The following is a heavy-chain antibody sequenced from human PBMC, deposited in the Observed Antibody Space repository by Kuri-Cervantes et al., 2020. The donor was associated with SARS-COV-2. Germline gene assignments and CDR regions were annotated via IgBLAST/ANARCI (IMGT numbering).Heavy chain of an antibody. V-gene: IGHV3-15*01. J-gene: IGHJ4*02. CDR1: GFTFSNAW. Sequence: GESLKISCAASGFTFSNAWMSWVRQAPGKGLEWVGRIKSKTDGGTTDYAAPVKGRFTISRDDSKNTLYLQMNSLKTEDTAVYYCTTQGHCSGGSCYSEDFDYWGQGTLVTVSS. CDR3: TTQGHCSGGSCYSEDFDY. CDR2: IKSKTDGGTT. D-gene: IGHD2-15*01.